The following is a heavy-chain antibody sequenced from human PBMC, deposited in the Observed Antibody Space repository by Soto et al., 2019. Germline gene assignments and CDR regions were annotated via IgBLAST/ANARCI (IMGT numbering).Heavy chain of an antibody. CDR3: AKEGGLSGSYYISSSYYFDY. CDR2: ISAYNGNT. J-gene: IGHJ4*02. CDR1: GYTFTSYG. D-gene: IGHD1-26*01. V-gene: IGHV1-18*01. Sequence: ASVKVSCKASGYTFTSYGISWVRQAPGQGLEWMGWISAYNGNTNYAQKLQGRVTMTTDTSTSTAYMELSSLRAEDTSVYYCAKEGGLSGSYYISSSYYFDYWGQGTLVTVSS.